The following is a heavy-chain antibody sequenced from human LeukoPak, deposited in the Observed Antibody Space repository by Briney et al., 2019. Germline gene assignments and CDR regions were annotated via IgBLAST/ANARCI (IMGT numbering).Heavy chain of an antibody. CDR1: GGSISSGGYY. Sequence: SQTLSLTCTVSGGSISSGGYYWSWIRQHPGKGLEWTGYIYYSGSTYYNPSLKSRVTISVDTSKNQFSLKLSSVTAADTAVYYCARIPGPPKYDILTGYYTDDYWGQGTLVTVSS. V-gene: IGHV4-31*03. J-gene: IGHJ4*02. D-gene: IGHD3-9*01. CDR2: IYYSGST. CDR3: ARIPGPPKYDILTGYYTDDY.